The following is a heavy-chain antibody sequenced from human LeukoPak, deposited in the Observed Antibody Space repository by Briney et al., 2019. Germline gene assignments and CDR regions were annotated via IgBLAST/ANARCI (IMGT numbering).Heavy chain of an antibody. V-gene: IGHV5-51*01. CDR3: ARSNGIVGAPDAFDI. J-gene: IGHJ3*02. CDR1: GYNFTTYW. Sequence: GESLQSSCKGSGYNFTTYWIGWVRQLPGKGLEWMGIIYPGDSDTRYIPSFQGRVTISADKSISTAYLQWSSLKASDTAMYYCARSNGIVGAPDAFDIWGQRTMDAVSS. D-gene: IGHD1-26*01. CDR2: IYPGDSDT.